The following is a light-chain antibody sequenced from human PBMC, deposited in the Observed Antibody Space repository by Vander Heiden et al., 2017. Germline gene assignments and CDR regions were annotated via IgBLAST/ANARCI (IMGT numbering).Light chain of an antibody. V-gene: IGLV3-21*02. Sequence: SHVPPPPPSVSGAPGQTARLTCGGNNIGSKSGHWYEQKPGQAPVLVVYDDSDRPSGIPERFSGSNSGNTATLTISRVEAGDEADYYCQVWDSSSDHWVFGGGTKLTAL. J-gene: IGLJ3*02. CDR2: DDS. CDR1: NIGSKS. CDR3: QVWDSSSDHWV.